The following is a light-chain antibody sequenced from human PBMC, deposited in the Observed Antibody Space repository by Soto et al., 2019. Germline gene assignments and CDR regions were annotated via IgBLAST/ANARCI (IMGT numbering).Light chain of an antibody. Sequence: QSALTQPASVSGSPGQSITISCTGTSSDVGGYNYVSWYQQHPGKAPKLMIFEVSSRPSGVSYRFSGSKSGNTASLTISGLQAEDEADYYCSSYTSSSTLYVFGSGTKLTLL. V-gene: IGLV2-14*01. J-gene: IGLJ1*01. CDR3: SSYTSSSTLYV. CDR1: SSDVGGYNY. CDR2: EVS.